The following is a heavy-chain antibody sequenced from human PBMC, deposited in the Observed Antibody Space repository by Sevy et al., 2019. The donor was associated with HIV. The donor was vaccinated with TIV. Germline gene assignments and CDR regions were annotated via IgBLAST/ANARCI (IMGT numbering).Heavy chain of an antibody. V-gene: IGHV3-30*03. D-gene: IGHD4-17*01. J-gene: IGHJ6*03. CDR1: GFTFSTYG. CDR2: ISYDGSNK. Sequence: GGSLRLSCAASGFTFSTYGIHWVRQAPGKGLEWVALISYDGSNKYYADSVKGRFTISRDNSKNTLYLQMNSLRAEDTAVYYCARDPGDYSNYYYYYMDVWGKGTTVTVSS. CDR3: ARDPGDYSNYYYYYMDV.